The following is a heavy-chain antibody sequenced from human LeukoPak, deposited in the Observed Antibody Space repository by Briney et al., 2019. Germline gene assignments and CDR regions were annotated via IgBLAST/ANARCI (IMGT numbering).Heavy chain of an antibody. CDR3: ASIITMVPYGMDV. CDR1: GYTFTSYY. CDR2: INPSGGST. V-gene: IGHV1-46*01. Sequence: ASVKVSCKASGYTFTSYYMHWVRQAPGQGLEWMGIINPSGGSTSYAQKFQGRVTMTRDTSTGSVYMELSSLRSEDTAVYYCASIITMVPYGMDVWGQGTTVTVSS. D-gene: IGHD3-10*01. J-gene: IGHJ6*02.